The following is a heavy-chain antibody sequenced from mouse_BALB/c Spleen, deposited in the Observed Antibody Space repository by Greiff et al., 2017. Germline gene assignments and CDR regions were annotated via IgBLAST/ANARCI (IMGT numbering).Heavy chain of an antibody. V-gene: IGHV5-9-4*01. J-gene: IGHJ4*01. D-gene: IGHD2-14*01. CDR3: ARYYGYDGTPNYYAMDY. CDR2: ISSGGSYT. CDR1: GFTFSSYA. Sequence: DVMLVESGGGLVKPGGSLKLSCAASGFTFSSYAMSWVRQSPEKRLEWVAEISSGGSYTYYPDTVTGRFTISRDNAKNTLYLEMSSLRSEDTAMYYCARYYGYDGTPNYYAMDYWGQGTSVTVSS.